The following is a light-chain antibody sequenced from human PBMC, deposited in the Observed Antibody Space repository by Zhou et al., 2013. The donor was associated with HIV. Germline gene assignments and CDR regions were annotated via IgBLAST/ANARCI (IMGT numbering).Light chain of an antibody. CDR3: QQFDGSPTWT. CDR2: GAS. Sequence: DIVLTQSPGTLSVSPGERATLSCRASQSVGSNIAWYQHKPGQAPRLLIYGASTRATGIPARFSGSGSGTDFTLTITRLEPEDFAVYYCQQFDGSPTWTFGPGTKVE. V-gene: IGKV3-20*01. J-gene: IGKJ1*01. CDR1: QSVGSN.